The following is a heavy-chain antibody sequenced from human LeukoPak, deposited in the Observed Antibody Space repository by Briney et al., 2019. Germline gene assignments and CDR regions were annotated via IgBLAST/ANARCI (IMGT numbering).Heavy chain of an antibody. D-gene: IGHD6-6*01. CDR3: ARLYSSSSGLRASDY. V-gene: IGHV3-48*03. J-gene: IGHJ4*02. CDR2: ISSSGSTI. CDR1: GFTFSSYE. Sequence: PGGSLRLSCAASGFTFSSYEMNWVRQAPGKGLEGVSYISSSGSTIFYADSVKGRFTISRDNAKNSLYLQMNSLRAEDTAVYYCARLYSSSSGLRASDYWGQGTLVTVSS.